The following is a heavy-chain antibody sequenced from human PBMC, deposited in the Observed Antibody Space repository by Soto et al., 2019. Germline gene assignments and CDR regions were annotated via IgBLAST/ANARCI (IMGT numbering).Heavy chain of an antibody. CDR3: ARDKVPRYYGSGSPFSYNGMDV. CDR2: ISGSGGST. Sequence: GGSLSLSCAASGFPFRSYAMSWVRQAPGKGLEWVSAISGSGGSTYYADSVKGRFTISRHNSKNTLYLQMNSLRPEDTAVYYCARDKVPRYYGSGSPFSYNGMDVWGQGTTVTVSS. V-gene: IGHV3-23*01. J-gene: IGHJ6*02. D-gene: IGHD3-10*01. CDR1: GFPFRSYA.